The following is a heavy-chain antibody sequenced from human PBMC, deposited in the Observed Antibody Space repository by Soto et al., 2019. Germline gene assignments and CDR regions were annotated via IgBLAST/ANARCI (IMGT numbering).Heavy chain of an antibody. CDR2: IYYSGTT. CDR3: ARADLNYYLHDI. J-gene: IGHJ3*02. V-gene: IGHV4-59*01. D-gene: IGHD3-10*02. Sequence: PSENLSITCTVSGGSISSYYWCWIRQPPEKGLEWIGYIYYSGTTNYNPSLKSRVTISVDTSKNQFSLKLSSVTAADTVVYYCARADLNYYLHDIWGQGTMVTVSS. CDR1: GGSISSYY.